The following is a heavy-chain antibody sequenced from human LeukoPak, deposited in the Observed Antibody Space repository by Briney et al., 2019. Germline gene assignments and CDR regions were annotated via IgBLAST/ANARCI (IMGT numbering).Heavy chain of an antibody. J-gene: IGHJ4*02. V-gene: IGHV3-73*01. D-gene: IGHD4-17*01. Sequence: GGSLRLSCAASGFTFSGSAMHWVRQASGKGLEWVGRIRSKANSYATAYAASVKGRFTISRDDSKNTAYLQMNSLKTEDTAVYYCANSRDRIHYAAFDYWGQGTLVTVSS. CDR1: GFTFSGSA. CDR2: IRSKANSYAT. CDR3: ANSRDRIHYAAFDY.